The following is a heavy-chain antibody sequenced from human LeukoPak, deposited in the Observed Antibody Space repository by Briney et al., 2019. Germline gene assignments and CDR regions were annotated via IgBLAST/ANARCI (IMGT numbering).Heavy chain of an antibody. V-gene: IGHV4-59*11. D-gene: IGHD1-26*01. J-gene: IGHJ4*02. Sequence: SETLSLTCSVSGHSIRSHYWSWIRQPPGKRPEWIGHVFFTGSTTYNPTLEGRVTIFIDTSGSQFSLKLTSVTAADTAVYYCARVEWELLGAHLWGQGILLSVSS. CDR3: ARVEWELLGAHL. CDR1: GHSIRSHY. CDR2: VFFTGST.